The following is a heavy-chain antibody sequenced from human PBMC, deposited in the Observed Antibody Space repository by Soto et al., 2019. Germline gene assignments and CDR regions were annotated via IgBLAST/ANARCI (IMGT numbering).Heavy chain of an antibody. V-gene: IGHV4-31*03. CDR3: ARGGYYYENSGQYAYDG. CDR2: IYYGGST. CDR1: GGSVIGDGYI. Sequence: TRSLTRTVTGGSVIGDGYIRPYLHQPTGKGLEWIGYIYYGGSTYYNPSLKSRATISGDTSKNQFSLKLSSVTAADTAVYYCARGGYYYENSGQYAYDGWGEGILVNVS. D-gene: IGHD3-22*01. J-gene: IGHJ4*01.